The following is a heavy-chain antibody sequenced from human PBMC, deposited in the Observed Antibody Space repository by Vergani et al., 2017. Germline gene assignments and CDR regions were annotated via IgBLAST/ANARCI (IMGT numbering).Heavy chain of an antibody. CDR3: ARGAYDFWSGYHNDFDY. J-gene: IGHJ4*02. Sequence: EVQLVESGGGLVKPGGSLRLSCAASGFTFSSYSMNWVRQAPGKGLEWVSSISSSSSYIYYADSVKGRFTISRDNAKNSLSLQMNSLRAEDTAVYYCARGAYDFWSGYHNDFDYWGQGTLVTVSS. CDR1: GFTFSSYS. V-gene: IGHV3-21*01. CDR2: ISSSSSYI. D-gene: IGHD3-3*01.